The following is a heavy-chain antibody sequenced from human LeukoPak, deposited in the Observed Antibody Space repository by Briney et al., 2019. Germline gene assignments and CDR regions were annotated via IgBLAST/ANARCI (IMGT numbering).Heavy chain of an antibody. V-gene: IGHV1-18*01. CDR3: ARAPRYGMIVVVILDY. J-gene: IGHJ4*02. D-gene: IGHD3-22*01. CDR1: GYTFTSYG. CDR2: ISAYNGNT. Sequence: GASVKVSCKASGYTFTSYGISWVRQAPGQGLEWMGWISAYNGNTNYAQKLQGRVTMTTDTSTSTAYMELRSLRSDDTAVYYCARAPRYGMIVVVILDYWGQGTLVTVSS.